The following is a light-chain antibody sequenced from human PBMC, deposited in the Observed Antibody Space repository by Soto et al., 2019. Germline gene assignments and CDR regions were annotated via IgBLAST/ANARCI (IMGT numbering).Light chain of an antibody. J-gene: IGKJ1*01. CDR3: QQYNSYSWT. V-gene: IGKV1-5*01. CDR1: QSINSW. CDR2: DAS. Sequence: DIQMTQSPPTLSASVGDRVTITCRASQSINSWLAWYQQKPGKAPKLLIYDASSLESGVPSRFSGSGSGTEFTLTISSLQPDDFATYYCQQYNSYSWTFGQGTKVEIK.